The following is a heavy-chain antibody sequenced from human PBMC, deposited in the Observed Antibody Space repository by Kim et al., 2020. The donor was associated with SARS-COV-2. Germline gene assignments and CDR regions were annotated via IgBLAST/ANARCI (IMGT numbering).Heavy chain of an antibody. CDR3: ATAGSSWYSHFDY. Sequence: YSPSFQGQVTISADKSISTAYLQWSSLKASDTAMYYCATAGSSWYSHFDYWGQGTLVTVSS. J-gene: IGHJ4*02. D-gene: IGHD6-13*01. V-gene: IGHV5-51*01.